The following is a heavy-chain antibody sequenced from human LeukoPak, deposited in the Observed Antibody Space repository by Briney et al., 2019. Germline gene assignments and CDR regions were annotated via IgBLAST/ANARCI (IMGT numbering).Heavy chain of an antibody. CDR3: ARLRLSYYYDSSGYKATDY. CDR1: GYTFTSYG. D-gene: IGHD3-22*01. V-gene: IGHV1-69*13. J-gene: IGHJ4*02. Sequence: GASVKVSCKASGYTFTSYGISWVRQAPGQGLEWMGGIIPIFGTANYAQKFQGRVTITADESTSTAYMELSSLRSEDTAVYYCARLRLSYYYDSSGYKATDYWGQGTLVTVSS. CDR2: IIPIFGTA.